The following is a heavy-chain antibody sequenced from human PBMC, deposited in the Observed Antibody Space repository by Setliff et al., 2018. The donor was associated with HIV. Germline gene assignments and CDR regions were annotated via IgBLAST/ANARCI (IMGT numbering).Heavy chain of an antibody. J-gene: IGHJ4*01. V-gene: IGHV4-4*07. D-gene: IGHD6-13*01. CDR2: ISAAGTI. Sequence: TSETLSLTCTVSGGSISSYYWSWIRQPAGKRLEFIGRISAAGTINYNPSLRSRVTLSVDTSENQFSLTVNSVTAADTAMYFCARGEGRATGSWWDQSASWYLDYWGHGILVTVSS. CDR1: GGSISSYY. CDR3: ARGEGRATGSWWDQSASWYLDY.